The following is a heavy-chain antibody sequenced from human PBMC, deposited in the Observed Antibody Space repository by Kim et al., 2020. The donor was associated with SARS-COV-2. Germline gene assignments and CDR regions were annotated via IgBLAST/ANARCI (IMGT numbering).Heavy chain of an antibody. V-gene: IGHV7-4-1*02. CDR3: ARDSLNYYDSTLLRRAFDI. J-gene: IGHJ3*02. Sequence: ASVKVSCKASGYTFTSYAMNWVRQAPGQGLEWMGWINTNTGNPTYAQGFTGRFVFSLDTSVSTAYLQISSLKAEDTAVYYCARDSLNYYDSTLLRRAFDIWGQGTMVTVSS. CDR1: GYTFTSYA. CDR2: INTNTGNP. D-gene: IGHD3-22*01.